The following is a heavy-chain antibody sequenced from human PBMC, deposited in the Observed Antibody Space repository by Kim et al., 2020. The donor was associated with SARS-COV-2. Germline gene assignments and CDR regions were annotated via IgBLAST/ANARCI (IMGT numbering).Heavy chain of an antibody. V-gene: IGHV5-51*01. CDR2: IYPGDSDT. Sequence: GESLKISCKGSGYSFTSYWIGWVRQMPGKGLEWMGIIYPGDSDTRYSPSFQGQVTISADKSISTAYLQWSSLKASDTAMYYCARRGIAAAGTLNYYGMDVWGQGTTVTVSS. CDR1: GYSFTSYW. D-gene: IGHD6-13*01. CDR3: ARRGIAAAGTLNYYGMDV. J-gene: IGHJ6*02.